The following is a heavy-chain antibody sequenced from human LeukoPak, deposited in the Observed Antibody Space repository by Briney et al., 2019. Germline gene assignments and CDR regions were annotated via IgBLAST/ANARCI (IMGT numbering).Heavy chain of an antibody. J-gene: IGHJ4*02. D-gene: IGHD1-14*01. CDR1: GFTVITND. Sequence: GGSLRLSCAASGFTVITNDMTWVRQAPGKGLEWVSVLYSDGNTQYADSVQGRSTISRDNSKNTLYLEMNSLSPDDTAVYYCARGVEPLAANTWAYWGQGTLVTVSS. CDR2: LYSDGNT. CDR3: ARGVEPLAANTWAY. V-gene: IGHV3-53*01.